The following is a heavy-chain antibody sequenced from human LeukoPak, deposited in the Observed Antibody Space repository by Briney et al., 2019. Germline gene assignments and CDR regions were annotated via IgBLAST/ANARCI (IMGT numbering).Heavy chain of an antibody. CDR1: GYTFTDYY. D-gene: IGHD3-16*01. V-gene: IGHV1-2*02. CDR3: ARHGSAGGYSYNSGMDV. J-gene: IGHJ6*02. Sequence: ASVKVSCKASGYTFTDYYVHWVRQAPGEGLEWMGWINPHTGGAQYAQKFQGRVTMTRDMSIITVYMQLSSLRSDDTAVYYCARHGSAGGYSYNSGMDVWGQGTPVTVSS. CDR2: INPHTGGA.